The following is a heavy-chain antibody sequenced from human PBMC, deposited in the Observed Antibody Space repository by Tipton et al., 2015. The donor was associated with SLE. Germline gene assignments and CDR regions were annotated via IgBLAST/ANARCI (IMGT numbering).Heavy chain of an antibody. D-gene: IGHD5-24*01. V-gene: IGHV4-59*11. CDR2: IYFTGST. CDR3: ARDSDGRRAFDT. CDR1: GGSLSDHY. J-gene: IGHJ3*02. Sequence: TLSLTCSVSGGSLSDHYWIWIRQPPGKGLEWIGYIYFTGSTNYSPPLKSRATMSVDTSKNQFSLKLYSVTAADTAMYYCARDSDGRRAFDTWGRGTMVIVSS.